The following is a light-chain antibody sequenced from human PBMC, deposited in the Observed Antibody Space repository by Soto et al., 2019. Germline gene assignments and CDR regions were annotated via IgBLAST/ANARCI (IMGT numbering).Light chain of an antibody. CDR1: QDIGNY. CDR3: QQYDTLPPYT. J-gene: IGKJ2*01. V-gene: IGKV1-33*01. CDR2: DAS. Sequence: DIPMTQSPASLSASVGDRVTIACQANQDIGNYLNWYQQKPGKAPTLLIYDASNLEIGVPSRFSGSGCGTEFTFTTSNMQTDDILNYYCQQYDTLPPYTFGQGTKVDIK.